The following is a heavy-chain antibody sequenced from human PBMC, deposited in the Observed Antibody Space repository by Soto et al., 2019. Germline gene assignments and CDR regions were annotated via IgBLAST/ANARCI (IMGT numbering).Heavy chain of an antibody. V-gene: IGHV5-10-1*01. Sequence: PGESLKICCKGSGYSFTSYWISWVRQMPGKGLEWMGRIDPSDSYTNYSPSFQGHVTISADKSISTAYLQWSSLKASDTAMYYCARYRVVTTKHYYYYGMDVWGQGTTVTVSS. CDR3: ARYRVVTTKHYYYYGMDV. J-gene: IGHJ6*02. CDR1: GYSFTSYW. CDR2: IDPSDSYT. D-gene: IGHD3-3*01.